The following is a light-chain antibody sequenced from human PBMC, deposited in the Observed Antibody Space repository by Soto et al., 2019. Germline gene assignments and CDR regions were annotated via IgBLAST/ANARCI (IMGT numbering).Light chain of an antibody. J-gene: IGKJ1*01. CDR2: AAS. Sequence: IQMTQSPASLSSSVGDRVTITCRASQSISSYLNWYQQKPGKAPKLLIYAASSLQSGVPSRFSGSGSGTDFTLTISSLQPEDFATYYCQQSYITPWPFGHGTKVDI. V-gene: IGKV1-39*01. CDR1: QSISSY. CDR3: QQSYITPWP.